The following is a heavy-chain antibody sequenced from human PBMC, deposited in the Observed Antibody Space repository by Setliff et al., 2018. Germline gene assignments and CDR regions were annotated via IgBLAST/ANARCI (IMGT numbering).Heavy chain of an antibody. Sequence: ASVKVSCKAPGYTFNSYGINWVRQAPGQGLEWMGWISAYAQKFQGRVTMTTDTSTSTAYMELRSLRSDDTAVYYCARGPLDFVVVPAAAKFDYWGQGTLVTVSS. CDR3: ARGPLDFVVVPAAAKFDY. J-gene: IGHJ4*02. CDR1: GYTFNSYG. D-gene: IGHD2-2*01. V-gene: IGHV1-18*01. CDR2: ISAY.